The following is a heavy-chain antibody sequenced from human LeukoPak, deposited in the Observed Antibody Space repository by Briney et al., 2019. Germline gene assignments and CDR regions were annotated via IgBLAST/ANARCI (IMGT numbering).Heavy chain of an antibody. V-gene: IGHV1-2*02. CDR2: INPNSGRT. CDR1: GYSFNDYY. J-gene: IGHJ4*02. D-gene: IGHD3-9*01. Sequence: GASVKVSCKTSGYSFNDYYLHWVRQDPGQGLEWMGWINPNSGRTHYAPKFQGRVTLTTDTSITTAYMELSSLISGDTALYYCARDSSDILTGYYHFWGQGTLVTVSS. CDR3: ARDSSDILTGYYHF.